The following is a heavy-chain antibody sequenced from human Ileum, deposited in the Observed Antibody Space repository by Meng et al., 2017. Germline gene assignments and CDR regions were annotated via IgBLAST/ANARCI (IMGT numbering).Heavy chain of an antibody. CDR2: MNPNSGNT. Sequence: QVQPVQSGAEVKKPGASVKVSCKASGYTFSSYDINWVRQATGQGLEWMGWMNPNSGNTNYAQKFHGRVTMTRNTSISTAYLELSSLISEDTAIYYCAGRRPYGDYPISNYWGQGTLVTVSS. CDR3: AGRRPYGDYPISNY. CDR1: GYTFSSYD. V-gene: IGHV1-8*01. D-gene: IGHD4-17*01. J-gene: IGHJ4*02.